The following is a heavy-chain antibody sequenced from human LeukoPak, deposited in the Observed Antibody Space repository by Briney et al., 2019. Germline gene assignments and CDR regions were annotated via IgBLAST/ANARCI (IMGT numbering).Heavy chain of an antibody. J-gene: IGHJ1*01. V-gene: IGHV3-11*01. Sequence: GGSLRLSCVASGFTFSDHYMSWIRQAPGKGLEWVSYISSSSNTIKSADSIKGRFTISRDNAKKSLYLQMNSLRAEDTAVYYRARGGARGYSYGVWGQGTLVTVSS. CDR2: ISSSSNTI. D-gene: IGHD5-18*01. CDR3: ARGGARGYSYGV. CDR1: GFTFSDHY.